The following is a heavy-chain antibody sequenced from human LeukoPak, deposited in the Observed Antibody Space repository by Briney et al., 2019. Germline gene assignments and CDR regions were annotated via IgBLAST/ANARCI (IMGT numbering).Heavy chain of an antibody. J-gene: IGHJ6*04. CDR3: AANYGSGRWAYGMDV. CDR1: GYTFSMYH. Sequence: SVTVSSTASGYTFSMYHIHWVRQAPGQGLEWMGIINLTGGSTSYAQKFQGRVTMTRHTSTSTVYMELSSLRAEDTAVFYCAANYGSGRWAYGMDVWGEGTTVTVSS. V-gene: IGHV1-46*01. D-gene: IGHD3-10*01. CDR2: INLTGGST.